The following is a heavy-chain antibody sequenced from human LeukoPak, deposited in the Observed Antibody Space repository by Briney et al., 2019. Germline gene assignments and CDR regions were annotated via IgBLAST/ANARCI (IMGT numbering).Heavy chain of an antibody. CDR3: ASGPYPAAGTDHQFDY. V-gene: IGHV4-59*01. D-gene: IGHD6-25*01. CDR1: GASISSYY. CDR2: IYSRGST. Sequence: SETLSLTCTVSGASISSYYWSWIRKPPGKGLELIGYIYSRGSTHYNPSLKRRVTISVETSTNQFSLKLSSVPAADTAVYYCASGPYPAAGTDHQFDYWGQGTLVTVSS. J-gene: IGHJ4*02.